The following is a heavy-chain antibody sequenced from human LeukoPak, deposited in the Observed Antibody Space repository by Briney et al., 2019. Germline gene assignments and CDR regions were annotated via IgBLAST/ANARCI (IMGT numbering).Heavy chain of an antibody. Sequence: PSETLSLTCTVSGGSISSYYWSWIRQPAGKGLEWIGRIYTSGSTNYNPSLKSRVTISVDTSKNQFSLRLSSVTAADTAVYYCARVSFFRWAATRPSYYYNYMDVWGKGTTVTISS. CDR3: ARVSFFRWAATRPSYYYNYMDV. CDR1: GGSISSYY. V-gene: IGHV4-4*07. D-gene: IGHD2-15*01. CDR2: IYTSGST. J-gene: IGHJ6*03.